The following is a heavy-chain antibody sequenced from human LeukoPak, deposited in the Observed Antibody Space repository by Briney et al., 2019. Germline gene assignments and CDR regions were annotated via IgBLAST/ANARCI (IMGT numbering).Heavy chain of an antibody. CDR2: IYTSGST. J-gene: IGHJ6*03. CDR1: GGSISSGSYY. CDR3: ARDCRDYYYCYMDV. V-gene: IGHV4-61*02. Sequence: PSETLSLTCTVSGGSISSGSYYWSWIRQPAGKGLEWIGRIYTSGSTNYNPSLKSRVTISVDTSKNQFSLKLSSVTAADTAVYYCARDCRDYYYCYMDVWGKGTTVTVSS.